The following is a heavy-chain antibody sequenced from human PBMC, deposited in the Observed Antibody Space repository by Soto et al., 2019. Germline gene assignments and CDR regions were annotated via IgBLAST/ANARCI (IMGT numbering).Heavy chain of an antibody. J-gene: IGHJ6*03. CDR3: ARFGYGDYGYYYYYMDV. CDR2: ISSSSSYI. D-gene: IGHD4-17*01. CDR1: GFTFSSYS. Sequence: GGSLRLSCAASGFTFSSYSMNWVRQAPGKGLEWVSSISSSSSYIYYADSVKDRFTISRDNAKNSLYLQMNSLRAEDTAVYYCARFGYGDYGYYYYYMDVWGKGTTVTVSS. V-gene: IGHV3-21*01.